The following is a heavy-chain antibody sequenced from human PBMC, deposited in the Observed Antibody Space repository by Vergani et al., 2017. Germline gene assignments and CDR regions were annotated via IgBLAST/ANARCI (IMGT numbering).Heavy chain of an antibody. CDR3: ARDIFLYSSPNAYMDV. V-gene: IGHV3-30*04. D-gene: IGHD6-13*01. CDR2: ISYDGSNK. J-gene: IGHJ6*03. Sequence: QVQLEESGGGVVQPGRSLRLSCAASGFTFSSYAMHWVRQAPGKGLEWVAVISYDGSNKYYADSVKGRFTISRDNSKNTLYLQMNSLRAEDTAVYYCARDIFLYSSPNAYMDVWGKGTTVTVSS. CDR1: GFTFSSYA.